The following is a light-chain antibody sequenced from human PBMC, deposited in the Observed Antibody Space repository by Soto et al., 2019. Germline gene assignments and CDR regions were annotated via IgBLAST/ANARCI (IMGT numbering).Light chain of an antibody. CDR3: QQYNSYSPLT. J-gene: IGKJ4*01. CDR2: DAS. Sequence: DTQLTQSPSSLSASWVDRVTITCXASQHISDYLNWYQQKPGKAPKLLIYDASKLETGVPSRFSGSGSGTDFTFTISSLQPEDYATYYCQQYNSYSPLTFGGGPRWIS. CDR1: QHISDY. V-gene: IGKV1-33*01.